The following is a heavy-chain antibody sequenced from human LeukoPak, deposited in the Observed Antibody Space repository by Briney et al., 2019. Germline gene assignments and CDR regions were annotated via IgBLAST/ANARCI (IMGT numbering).Heavy chain of an antibody. Sequence: PGGSLRLSCAASGFTFSSYVMSWVRQAPRKGLEWVSGISGSGGSTFYADSVKGRFTISRDNSRNTLYLQMNSLRAEDTAVYYCAKVYYDSVGYYSPFDYWGQGTLVTVSS. D-gene: IGHD3-22*01. CDR3: AKVYYDSVGYYSPFDY. CDR1: GFTFSSYV. J-gene: IGHJ4*02. V-gene: IGHV3-23*01. CDR2: ISGSGGST.